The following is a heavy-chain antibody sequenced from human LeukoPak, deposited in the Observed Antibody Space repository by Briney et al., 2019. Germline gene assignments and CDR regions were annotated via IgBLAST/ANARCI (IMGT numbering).Heavy chain of an antibody. CDR3: ARDSAAGTGHAIDY. Sequence: SETLSLTCTVSGGSISRYYWSWIRQPAGKGLEWLGRIYTSGSTNYNPSLKSQVTMSVDTSKNQFSLKLSSVTAADTAIYYCARDSAAGTGHAIDYWGQGTLVTVSS. CDR1: GGSISRYY. V-gene: IGHV4-4*07. D-gene: IGHD6-13*01. J-gene: IGHJ4*02. CDR2: IYTSGST.